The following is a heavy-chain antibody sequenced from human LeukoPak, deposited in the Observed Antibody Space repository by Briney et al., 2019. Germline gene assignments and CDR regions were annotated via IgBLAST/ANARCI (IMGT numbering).Heavy chain of an antibody. Sequence: TGGSLRLSCATSQFNFNKFGMSWVRQAPGKGLEWVSSISGNGGSTQYADSVQGRFTISRDNSKNTLYLQMNSLRAEDTAVYYCASLVVPGDGYWGQGTLVTVSS. CDR3: ASLVVPGDGY. CDR1: QFNFNKFG. CDR2: ISGNGGST. V-gene: IGHV3-23*01. J-gene: IGHJ4*02. D-gene: IGHD2-2*01.